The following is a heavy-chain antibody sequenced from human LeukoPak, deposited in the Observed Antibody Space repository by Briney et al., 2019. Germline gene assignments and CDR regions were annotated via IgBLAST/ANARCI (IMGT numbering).Heavy chain of an antibody. CDR1: GFTFSSSG. Sequence: GGSLRLSCAASGFTFSSSGMHWVRQAPGKGLEWVAFIRYDGSNKEYADSVKGRFTFSRDNPKNTLYLQMNSLRAEDTAVYYCAKVIGRDGYNPFDYWGQGTLVTVSS. V-gene: IGHV3-30*02. CDR2: IRYDGSNK. J-gene: IGHJ4*01. D-gene: IGHD5-24*01. CDR3: AKVIGRDGYNPFDY.